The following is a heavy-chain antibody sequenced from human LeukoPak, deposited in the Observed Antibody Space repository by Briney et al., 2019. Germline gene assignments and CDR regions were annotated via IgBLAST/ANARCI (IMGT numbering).Heavy chain of an antibody. Sequence: GGSLRLSCAASGFTFSSYGMTWVRQAPGKGLEWVSYISSSSSTIYYADSVKGRFTISRDNAKNSLYLQLNSLRAEDTAVYYCARVYYDSSGYSPYFDYWGQGTLVTVSS. V-gene: IGHV3-48*01. CDR3: ARVYYDSSGYSPYFDY. CDR2: ISSSSSTI. CDR1: GFTFSSYG. J-gene: IGHJ4*02. D-gene: IGHD3-22*01.